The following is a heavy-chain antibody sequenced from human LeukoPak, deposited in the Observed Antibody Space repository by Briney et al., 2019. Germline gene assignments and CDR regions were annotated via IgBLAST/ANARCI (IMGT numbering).Heavy chain of an antibody. CDR3: ARGGPKTDWFDP. CDR1: GGSISSYY. J-gene: IGHJ5*02. V-gene: IGHV4-59*01. CDR2: IYSSGST. Sequence: SETLSLTCTVSGGSISSYYWSWIGQPPGRGLEWIGYIYSSGSTNYNPSLKSRVTISVDTSKNQFSLRLSSVTAADTAVYYCARGGPKTDWFDPWGQGTLVTVSS.